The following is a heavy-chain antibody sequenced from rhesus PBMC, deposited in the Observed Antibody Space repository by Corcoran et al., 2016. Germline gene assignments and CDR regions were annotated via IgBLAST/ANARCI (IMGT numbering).Heavy chain of an antibody. V-gene: IGHV4-147*01. CDR3: ARDAHFWTGLYDGLDS. Sequence: QVQLQESGPGLVKPSETLSLTCAVSGGSISRNYWSWIRQSPGKGLEWIGYIYGGSGNTIYNPSLRSRGTISMDTSKNRFSRKLSSVTAADTAVYYCARDAHFWTGLYDGLDSWGQGVVVTVSS. CDR2: IYGGSGNT. J-gene: IGHJ6*01. CDR1: GGSISRNY. D-gene: IGHD3-3*01.